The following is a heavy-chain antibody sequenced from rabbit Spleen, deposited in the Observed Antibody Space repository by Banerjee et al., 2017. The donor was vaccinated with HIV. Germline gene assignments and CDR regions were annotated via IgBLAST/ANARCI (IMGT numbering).Heavy chain of an antibody. J-gene: IGHJ6*01. D-gene: IGHD1-1*01. Sequence: QEQLVESGGGLVKPEGSLTLNCKASGFDLSSYYDMCWVRQAPGKGLEWIGCIYTGNYKTYYANWAKGRFPIYKTSSTTVTLQMTSLTVADTATYFCLRDLVAVIGWNFNFWGPGTLVTVS. CDR3: LRDLVAVIGWNFNF. CDR2: IYTGNYKT. CDR1: GFDLSSYYD. V-gene: IGHV1S45*01.